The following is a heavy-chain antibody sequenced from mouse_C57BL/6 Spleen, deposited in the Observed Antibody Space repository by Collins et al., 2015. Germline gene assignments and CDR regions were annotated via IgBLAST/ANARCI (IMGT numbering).Heavy chain of an antibody. V-gene: IGHV6-6*01. J-gene: IGHJ4*01. D-gene: IGHD2-5*01. CDR1: GFTFSDAW. CDR2: IRNKANNHAT. CDR3: TRHDYSNYDYAMDY. Sequence: EVKLEESGGGLVQPGGSMKLSCAASGFTFSDAWMDWVRQSPEKGLEWVAEIRNKANNHATYYAESVKGRFTISRDDSKSSVYLQMNSLRAEDTGIYYCTRHDYSNYDYAMDYWGQGTSVTVSS.